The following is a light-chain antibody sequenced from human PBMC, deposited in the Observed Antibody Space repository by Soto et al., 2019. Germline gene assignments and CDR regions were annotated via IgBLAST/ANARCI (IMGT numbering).Light chain of an antibody. CDR1: NGDIGSYDI. CDR2: EVA. Sequence: QSALTQPASVSGSPGQSITVSCTGTNGDIGSYDIVSWYQQLPGKAPKLIIYEVAKRPSGVSYRFSGSTSGNTASLTISGLQAEDEADYFCCSYAGPLTLLFGGGTKLTVL. CDR3: CSYAGPLTLL. J-gene: IGLJ2*01. V-gene: IGLV2-23*02.